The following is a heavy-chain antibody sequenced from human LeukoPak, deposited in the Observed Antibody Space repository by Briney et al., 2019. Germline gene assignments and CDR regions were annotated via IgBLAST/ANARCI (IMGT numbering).Heavy chain of an antibody. D-gene: IGHD5-18*01. V-gene: IGHV3-49*04. CDR3: TRGPTQQWLYYGMDV. CDR2: IRSKAYGGTT. CDR1: GFTFGDHA. J-gene: IGHJ6*02. Sequence: GGSLRLSCTTSGFTFGDHAMSWVRQAPGKGLEWVGFIRSKAYGGTTEYAASVKGRFAISRDDSKSIAYLQMNSLKTEDTAVYYCTRGPTQQWLYYGMDVWGQGTTVAVSS.